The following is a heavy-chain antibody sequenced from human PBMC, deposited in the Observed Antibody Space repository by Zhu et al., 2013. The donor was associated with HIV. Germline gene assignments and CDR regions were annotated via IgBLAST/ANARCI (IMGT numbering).Heavy chain of an antibody. J-gene: IGHJ4*02. V-gene: IGHV1-2*02. CDR2: INPNSGGT. Sequence: QVQLVQSGADVKKPGASVKVSCKTSGYTFTGYFIHWVRQAPGQGLEWMGWINPNSGGTNYAQNFHGRVTMTRDTSISTAFMELSSLRSEDTAVYYCARGEGSDNTGYWVYWGQGTLVTVSS. CDR1: GYTFTGYF. D-gene: IGHD3-22*01. CDR3: ARGEGSDNTGYWVY.